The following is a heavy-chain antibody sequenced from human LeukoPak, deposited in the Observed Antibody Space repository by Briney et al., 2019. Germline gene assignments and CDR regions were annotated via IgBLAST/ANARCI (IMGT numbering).Heavy chain of an antibody. CDR3: AAGMAYIDY. J-gene: IGHJ4*02. CDR2: ISSSGSTI. D-gene: IGHD5-24*01. V-gene: IGHV3-48*03. Sequence: GGSLRLSCAASGFTFSSYEMNWVRQAPGRGLEWVSYISSSGSTIYYADSVKGRFTISRDSSKNTLYLQMNSLRAEDTAVYYCAAGMAYIDYWGQGTLVTVSS. CDR1: GFTFSSYE.